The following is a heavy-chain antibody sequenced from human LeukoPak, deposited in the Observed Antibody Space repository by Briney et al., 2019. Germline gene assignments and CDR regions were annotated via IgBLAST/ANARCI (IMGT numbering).Heavy chain of an antibody. D-gene: IGHD6-13*01. CDR2: FEPEDGET. V-gene: IGHV1-24*01. Sequence: SVKVSYKVSGYTLTELSMHWVRQAPGKGLEWMGGFEPEDGETIYAQKFQGRVTMTEDTSTDTAYMELSSLRSEDTAVYYCATVSTGSCWYGDRAEYFQHWGQGTLVTVSP. CDR1: GYTLTELS. J-gene: IGHJ1*01. CDR3: ATVSTGSCWYGDRAEYFQH.